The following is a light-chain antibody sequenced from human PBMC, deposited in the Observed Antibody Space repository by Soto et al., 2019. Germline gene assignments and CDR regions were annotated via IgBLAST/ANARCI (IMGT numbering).Light chain of an antibody. CDR1: SSDVGGYNY. J-gene: IGLJ1*01. Sequence: QSLLTHPASVSGSPGQSITISCTGTSSDVGGYNYVSWYQQHPGKAPKFMIYDVSNRPSGVSNRFSGSKSGNTASLTISGLQAEDEADYYCCSYTTSNTRQIVFGTGTKVTVL. CDR3: CSYTTSNTRQIV. CDR2: DVS. V-gene: IGLV2-14*01.